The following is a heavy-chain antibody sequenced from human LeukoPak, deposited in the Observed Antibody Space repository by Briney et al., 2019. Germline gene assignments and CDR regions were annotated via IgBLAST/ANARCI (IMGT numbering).Heavy chain of an antibody. CDR1: GGTFTSYA. V-gene: IGHV1-69*05. CDR3: AIVAQYSSSPTTPLEY. D-gene: IGHD6-13*01. CDR2: SIPIFGTA. Sequence: ASVKVSGKASGGTFTSYAISWGRQAPGEGVEWRGRSIPIFGTAKYAQKLHGRVTITTDTSTSTAYMELSSLRSDDTAVYYCAIVAQYSSSPTTPLEYWGQGALVTVSS. J-gene: IGHJ4*02.